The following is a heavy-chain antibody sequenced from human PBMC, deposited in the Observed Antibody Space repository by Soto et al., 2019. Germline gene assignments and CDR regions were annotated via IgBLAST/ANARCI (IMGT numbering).Heavy chain of an antibody. V-gene: IGHV4-4*02. CDR2: IYHSGST. CDR3: AREFSDIVVVPAAHRNNWFDP. CDR1: GGSISSSNW. J-gene: IGHJ5*02. D-gene: IGHD2-2*01. Sequence: TLSLTCAVSGGSISSSNWWSWVRQPPGKGLEWIGEIYHSGSTNYNPSLKSRVTISVDKSKNQFSLKLSSVTAADTAVYYCAREFSDIVVVPAAHRNNWFDPWGQGTLVTVSS.